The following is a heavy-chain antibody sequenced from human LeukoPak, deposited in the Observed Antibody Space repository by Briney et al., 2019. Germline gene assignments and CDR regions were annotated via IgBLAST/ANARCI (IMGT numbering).Heavy chain of an antibody. CDR3: VRFRGVCDYCYYFDY. Sequence: PSETLSLTCTVSGCFVSNDPTDCNWIRRPAGQGLEWIGRIQTSGRVNYNPFLKSRVTVYLDTPKNLVSLQLTSVTAADTAVYYCVRFRGVCDYCYYFDYCGQGTQVTVSS. CDR1: GCFVSNDPTD. J-gene: IGHJ4*02. D-gene: IGHD4-17*01. CDR2: IQTSGRV. V-gene: IGHV4-61*02.